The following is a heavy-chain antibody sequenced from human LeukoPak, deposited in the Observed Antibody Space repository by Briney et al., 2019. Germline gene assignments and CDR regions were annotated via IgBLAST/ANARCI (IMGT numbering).Heavy chain of an antibody. D-gene: IGHD6-13*01. CDR2: IYYSGNT. CDR3: ARVRDGYSGKIYYFHY. CDR1: GGSISRYY. V-gene: IGHV4-59*12. J-gene: IGHJ4*02. Sequence: PSETLSLTCTVSGGSISRYYWSWIRQPPGEGLEWVGEIYYSGNTNYNPSLKSRVTISVDTYKNQFSLKLSSVTAAHTAVYYCARVRDGYSGKIYYFHYWGQGPLVPVSS.